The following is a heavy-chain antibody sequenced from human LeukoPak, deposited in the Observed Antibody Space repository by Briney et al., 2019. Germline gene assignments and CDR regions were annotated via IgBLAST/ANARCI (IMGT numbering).Heavy chain of an antibody. J-gene: IGHJ4*02. D-gene: IGHD1-26*01. CDR2: MYYRGSS. CDR1: GGSIRDYY. V-gene: IGHV4-59*01. CDR3: ARRGPRGTDFDF. Sequence: KSSETLSLTCTVSGGSIRDYYWNWIRQPPGKGLEWIGYMYYRGSSNFNPSLKSRVTISVDTSKNHLSLKLTSVTAADTAVYYCARRGPRGTDFDFWGQGTLVTVSS.